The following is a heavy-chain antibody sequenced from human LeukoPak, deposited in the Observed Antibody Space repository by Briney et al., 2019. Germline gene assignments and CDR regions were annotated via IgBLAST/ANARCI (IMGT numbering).Heavy chain of an antibody. Sequence: ASVKVSCKASGYTFTSYDINWVRQATGQGLEWMGWMNPNSGNTGYAQKFQGRVTMTRDTSISTAYMELSRLRSDDTAVYYCARSRPHSSGWYLVGYWGQGTLVTVSS. CDR2: MNPNSGNT. J-gene: IGHJ4*02. CDR1: GYTFTSYD. D-gene: IGHD6-19*01. CDR3: ARSRPHSSGWYLVGY. V-gene: IGHV1-8*01.